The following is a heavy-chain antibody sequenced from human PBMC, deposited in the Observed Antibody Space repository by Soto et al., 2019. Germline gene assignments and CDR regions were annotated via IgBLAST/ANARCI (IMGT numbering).Heavy chain of an antibody. Sequence: SETLSLTCTVSGGSISSYYWSWIRQPPGKGLEWIGYIYYSGSTNYNPSLKSRVTISVDTSKNQFSLKLSSVTAADTAVYYCARTNWNYGSLASWGQGTLVTVSS. CDR2: IYYSGST. CDR1: GGSISSYY. D-gene: IGHD1-7*01. CDR3: ARTNWNYGSLAS. V-gene: IGHV4-59*01. J-gene: IGHJ5*02.